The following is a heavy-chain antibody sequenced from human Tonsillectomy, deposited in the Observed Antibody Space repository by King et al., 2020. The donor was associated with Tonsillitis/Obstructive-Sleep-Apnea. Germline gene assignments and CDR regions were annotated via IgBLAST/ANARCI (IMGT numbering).Heavy chain of an antibody. CDR1: GFTVSSNY. J-gene: IGHJ3*02. Sequence: EVQLVESGGGLIQPGGSLRLSCAASGFTVSSNYMSWVRQAPGKGLEWVSVIYSGGSTYYADSVKGRFTISRDNSKNTLYLQMNRLRAEDTAVYYCAREALGGSYYGAFDIWGQGTMVTVSS. V-gene: IGHV3-53*01. CDR3: AREALGGSYYGAFDI. D-gene: IGHD1-26*01. CDR2: IYSGGST.